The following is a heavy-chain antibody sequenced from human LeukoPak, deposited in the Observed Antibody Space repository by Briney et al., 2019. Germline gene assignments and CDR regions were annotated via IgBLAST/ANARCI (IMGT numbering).Heavy chain of an antibody. Sequence: PGGSLRLSCAASGFTFDSYTMNWVRQAPGKGLEWVSYITNSSTTIYYAYSVKGRFTISRDTAKNSLYLRMNSLRDEDTRVYYCARVWLRTFDYWGQGTLVTVSS. CDR1: GFTFDSYT. D-gene: IGHD5-12*01. V-gene: IGHV3-48*02. J-gene: IGHJ4*02. CDR3: ARVWLRTFDY. CDR2: ITNSSTTI.